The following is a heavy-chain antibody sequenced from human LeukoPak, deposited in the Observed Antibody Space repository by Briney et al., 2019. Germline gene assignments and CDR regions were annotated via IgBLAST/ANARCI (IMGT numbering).Heavy chain of an antibody. CDR1: GGSFSGYY. CDR3: ARVFRRITIFGVVNYYFDY. V-gene: IGHV4-34*01. J-gene: IGHJ4*02. D-gene: IGHD3-3*01. CDR2: INHSGST. Sequence: SETLSLTCAVYGGSFSGYYWSWIRQPPGKGLEWIGEINHSGSTNYNPSLKGRVTISVVTSKNQFSLKLSSVTAADTAVYYCARVFRRITIFGVVNYYFDYWGQGTLVTVSS.